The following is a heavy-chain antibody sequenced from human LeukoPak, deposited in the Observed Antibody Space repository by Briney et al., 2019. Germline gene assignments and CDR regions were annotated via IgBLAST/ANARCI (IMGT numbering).Heavy chain of an antibody. Sequence: ASVKVSCKASGGTFSSYAISWVRQPPGQGLEWMGGIIPIFGTANYAQKFQGRVTITADESTSTAYMELSSLRSEDTAVYYCARDLGYCSGGSCYDYWGQGTLVTVSS. D-gene: IGHD2-15*01. CDR2: IIPIFGTA. V-gene: IGHV1-69*13. CDR1: GGTFSSYA. J-gene: IGHJ4*02. CDR3: ARDLGYCSGGSCYDY.